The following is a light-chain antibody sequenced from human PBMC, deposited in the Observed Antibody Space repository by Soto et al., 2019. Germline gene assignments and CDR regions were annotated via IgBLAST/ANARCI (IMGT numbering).Light chain of an antibody. Sequence: QSALTQPASVSGSPGQSITISCTGTSSDVGSYKFVSWYQQHPGKAPKLMIYEGSKRPSGVSNRFSGSKSGNTASLTISGLQAEDEADYYCCSYAGSSTLVFGGGTKLTAL. V-gene: IGLV2-23*01. CDR1: SSDVGSYKF. CDR2: EGS. CDR3: CSYAGSSTLV. J-gene: IGLJ2*01.